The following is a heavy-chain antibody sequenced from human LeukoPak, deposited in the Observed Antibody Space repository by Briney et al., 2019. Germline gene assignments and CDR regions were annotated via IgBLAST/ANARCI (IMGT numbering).Heavy chain of an antibody. CDR1: GFTFSGYS. CDR2: ISSSSSYI. V-gene: IGHV3-21*04. Sequence: GGSLRLSCAASGFTFSGYSMNWVRQAPGKGLEWVSSISSSSSYIHYADSVKGRFTISRDDAKNSLYLQMNSLRAEDTAVYYCARRYFDYWGQGTLVTVSS. CDR3: ARRYFDY. J-gene: IGHJ4*02.